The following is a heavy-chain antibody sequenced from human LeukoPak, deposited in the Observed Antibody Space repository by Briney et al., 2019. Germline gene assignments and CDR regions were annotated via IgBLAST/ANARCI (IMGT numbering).Heavy chain of an antibody. V-gene: IGHV1-2*02. CDR3: ASGTTVTTMTGYYFDY. CDR2: INPNSGGT. D-gene: IGHD4-17*01. J-gene: IGHJ4*02. Sequence: GASVKVSCKASGYTFTGYYMHWVRQAPGQGLEWMGWINPNSGGTNYAQKFRGRVTMTRDTSISTAYMELSRLRSDDTAVYYCASGTTVTTMTGYYFDYWGQGTLVTVSS. CDR1: GYTFTGYY.